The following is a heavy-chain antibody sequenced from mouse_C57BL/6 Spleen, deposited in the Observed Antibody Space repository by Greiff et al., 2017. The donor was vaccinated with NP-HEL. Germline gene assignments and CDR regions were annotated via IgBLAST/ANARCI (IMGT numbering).Heavy chain of an antibody. CDR2: ISSGSSTI. CDR1: GFTFSDYG. CDR3: ARRNYVGAMDY. D-gene: IGHD2-1*01. Sequence: EVQVVESGGGLVKPGGSLKLSCAASGFTFSDYGMHWVRQAPEKGLEWVAYISSGSSTIYYADTVKGRFTISRDNAKNTLFLQMTSLRSEDTAMYYCARRNYVGAMDYWGQGTSVTVSS. J-gene: IGHJ4*01. V-gene: IGHV5-17*01.